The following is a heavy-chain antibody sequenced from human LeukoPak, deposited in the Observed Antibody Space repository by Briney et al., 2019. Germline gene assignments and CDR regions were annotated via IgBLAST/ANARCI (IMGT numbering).Heavy chain of an antibody. V-gene: IGHV4-38-2*02. CDR3: ARQLGYCSSTSCYVGSCNY. D-gene: IGHD2-2*01. CDR2: IYYSGST. J-gene: IGHJ4*02. Sequence: SETLSLTCSVSGYSISSAYYWSWIRQPPGKGLEWIGSIYYSGSTYYNPSLKSRVTISVDTSKNQFSLKLSSVTAADTAVYYCARQLGYCSSTSCYVGSCNYWGQGTLVTVSS. CDR1: GYSISSAYY.